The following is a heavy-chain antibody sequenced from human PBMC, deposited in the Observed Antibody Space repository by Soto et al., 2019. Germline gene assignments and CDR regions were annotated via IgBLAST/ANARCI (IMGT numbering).Heavy chain of an antibody. CDR2: IGWNSGSI. Sequence: EVQLVESGGGLVQPGRSLRLSCVASGFTFDDYAMHWVRQAPGKGLEWVSGIGWNSGSICYADSVKGRFTISRDNAKKSLYLQMDSLGAGDTALYYCAKDILTVTNRYRLYYHYYGMEVWGRGTTVTVSS. V-gene: IGHV3-9*01. D-gene: IGHD4-4*01. J-gene: IGHJ6*02. CDR1: GFTFDDYA. CDR3: AKDILTVTNRYRLYYHYYGMEV.